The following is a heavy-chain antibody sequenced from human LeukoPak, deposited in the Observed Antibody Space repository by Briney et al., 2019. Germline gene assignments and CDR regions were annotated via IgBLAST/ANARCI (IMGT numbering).Heavy chain of an antibody. CDR2: INQDGGEK. D-gene: IGHD1-14*01. CDR1: GYTLSSYW. V-gene: IGHV3-7*01. Sequence: GGSLRLSCAASGYTLSSYWLTWVRQAPGKGLEWVANINQDGGEKYYVDSVKGRFTISRDNAKNSLYLQMSSLRAEDAAVYYCATDYHGYFDYWGQGTLVTVSS. J-gene: IGHJ4*02. CDR3: ATDYHGYFDY.